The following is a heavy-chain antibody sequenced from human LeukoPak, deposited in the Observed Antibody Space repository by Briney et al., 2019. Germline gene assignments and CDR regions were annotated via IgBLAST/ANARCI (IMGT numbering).Heavy chain of an antibody. V-gene: IGHV4-30-2*01. D-gene: IGHD3-10*01. CDR2: FYHSGST. J-gene: IGHJ4*02. CDR3: ARAAFGEGSH. Sequence: SETLSLTCTVSGGSISSYYWSWIRQPPGKGLEWIGYFYHSGSTYYNPSLKSRVTISVDRSKNQYSLKLSAVTAADTAVYYCARAAFGEGSHWGQGTLVIVPS. CDR1: GGSISSYY.